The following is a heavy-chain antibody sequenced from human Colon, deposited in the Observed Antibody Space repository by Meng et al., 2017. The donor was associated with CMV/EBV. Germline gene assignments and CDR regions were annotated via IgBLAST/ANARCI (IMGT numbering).Heavy chain of an antibody. CDR2: MRFDGSKT. CDR3: ARLLGRLVGASSDVDR. Sequence: GGSLKISCSASGFSFRDFDMHWVRQAPGKGLEGVAFMRFDGSKTSLAESVKGRFIISRDDSKNTLYLQINSLRADDTAVYYCARLLGRLVGASSDVDRWGQGTLVTVSS. V-gene: IGHV3-30*02. J-gene: IGHJ5*02. D-gene: IGHD1-26*01. CDR1: GFSFRDFD.